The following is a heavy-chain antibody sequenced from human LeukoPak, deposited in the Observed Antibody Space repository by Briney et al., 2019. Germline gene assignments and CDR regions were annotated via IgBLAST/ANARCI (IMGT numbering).Heavy chain of an antibody. CDR2: IRMDGGEQ. CDR3: ARDKGYNSAY. V-gene: IGHV3-7*01. Sequence: GGSLRLSCAASGITFSSYWMTWVRQTPGKGLEWVANIRMDGGEQYYMDSVEGRFTISRDNAKNSLYLQMYSLRPEDTAVYYCARDKGYNSAYWGRGTLVTVSS. D-gene: IGHD5-24*01. J-gene: IGHJ4*02. CDR1: GITFSSYW.